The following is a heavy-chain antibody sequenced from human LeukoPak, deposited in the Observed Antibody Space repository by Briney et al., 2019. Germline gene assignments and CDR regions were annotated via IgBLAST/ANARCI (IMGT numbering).Heavy chain of an antibody. CDR3: ARVGTWIQLWFEGDYFDY. D-gene: IGHD5-18*01. CDR2: INPNSGGT. V-gene: IGHV1-2*02. J-gene: IGHJ4*02. CDR1: GYTFTGYY. Sequence: GASVKVSCKASGYTFTGYYMHWVRQAPGQGLEWMGWINPNSGGTNYAQKFQGRVTVTRDTSISTAYMELSRLRSDDTAVYYCARVGTWIQLWFEGDYFDYWGQGTLVTVSS.